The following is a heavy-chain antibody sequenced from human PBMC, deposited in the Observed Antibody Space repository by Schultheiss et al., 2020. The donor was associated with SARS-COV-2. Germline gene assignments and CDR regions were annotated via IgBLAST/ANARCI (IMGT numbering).Heavy chain of an antibody. Sequence: ASVKVSCKASGYTFTSYGISWVRQAPGQGLEWMGWISAYNGNTNYAQKLQGRVTMTTDTSTSTAYMELRSLRSDDTAVYYCARDWGLGDYVWGSYHYSKGMDVWGQGTTVTVSS. CDR2: ISAYNGNT. V-gene: IGHV1-18*01. CDR1: GYTFTSYG. D-gene: IGHD3-16*02. J-gene: IGHJ6*02. CDR3: ARDWGLGDYVWGSYHYSKGMDV.